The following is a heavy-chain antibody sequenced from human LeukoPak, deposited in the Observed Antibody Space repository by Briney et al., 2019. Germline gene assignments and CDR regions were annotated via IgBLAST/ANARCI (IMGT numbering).Heavy chain of an antibody. V-gene: IGHV3-7*05. Sequence: QPGGSLRLSCEASGFTFSSYWMSWVRQAPGKGQEWVANIKQDGSEKYYVDSVKGRFTISRDNAKNSLYLQMNSLRAEDTAVYYCARDLGRDGMDVWGQGATVTVSS. CDR1: GFTFSSYW. J-gene: IGHJ6*02. CDR3: ARDLGRDGMDV. D-gene: IGHD3-16*01. CDR2: IKQDGSEK.